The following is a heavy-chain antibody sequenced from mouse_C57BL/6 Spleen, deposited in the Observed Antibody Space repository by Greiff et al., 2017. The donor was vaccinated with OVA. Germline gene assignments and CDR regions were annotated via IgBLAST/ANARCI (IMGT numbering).Heavy chain of an antibody. J-gene: IGHJ2*01. D-gene: IGHD1-1*01. CDR3: AIVYFYDSGYFDY. Sequence: VQLQQPGTELVKPGASVKLSCKASGYTFTSYWMPWVKQRPGQGLEWIGNINPSNGGTNYNEKFKSKATLTVDKSSSTAYMQLSSLTSEDSAVYYCAIVYFYDSGYFDYWGQGTTLTVSA. V-gene: IGHV1-53*01. CDR1: GYTFTSYW. CDR2: INPSNGGT.